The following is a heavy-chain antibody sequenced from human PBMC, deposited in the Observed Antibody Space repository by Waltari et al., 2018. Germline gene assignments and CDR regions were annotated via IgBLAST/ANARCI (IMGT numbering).Heavy chain of an antibody. D-gene: IGHD3-22*01. CDR3: ARVCNYYDSSGYHYYYMDV. CDR2: INHTGST. CDR1: GGSFSGYY. V-gene: IGHV4-34*01. J-gene: IGHJ6*03. Sequence: QVQLQQWGAGLLKPSETLSLTCAVYGGSFSGYYWSWIRQPPGKGLEWIGEINHTGSTNYSPSLKSRVTISVDTSKDQVALKLSSVTAADTAVYYCARVCNYYDSSGYHYYYMDVWGKGTTVTVSS.